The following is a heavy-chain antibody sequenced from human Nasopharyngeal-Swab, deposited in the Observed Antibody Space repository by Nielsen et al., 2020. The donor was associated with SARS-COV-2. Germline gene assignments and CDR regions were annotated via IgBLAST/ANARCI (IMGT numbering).Heavy chain of an antibody. CDR3: AKRFSPK. CDR2: ITSSSSYR. V-gene: IGHV3-21*04. Sequence: GESLKISCAASGFTFSNAWMSWVRQAPGKGLEWVSSITSSSSYRYYADSVKGRFTISRDNSKNTLYLQMNSLRAEDTAVYYCAKRFSPKWGQGTLVTVSS. CDR1: GFTFSNAW. J-gene: IGHJ4*02. D-gene: IGHD3-10*01.